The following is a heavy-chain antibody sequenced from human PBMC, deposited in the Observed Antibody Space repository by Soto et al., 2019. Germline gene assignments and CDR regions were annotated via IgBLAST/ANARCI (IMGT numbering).Heavy chain of an antibody. CDR2: IFSNDEK. V-gene: IGHV2-26*01. J-gene: IGHJ4*02. D-gene: IGHD5-18*01. CDR3: ARTRWDSYRFDY. Sequence: QVTLKESGPVLVNPTETLTLTCTVSGFSLSNARMGVSWIRQPPGKALEWLAHIFSNDEKSYSTSLKSRLTISKDTSKSQVVLTMTNMDPVDTATYYCARTRWDSYRFDYWGQGTLVTVSS. CDR1: GFSLSNARMG.